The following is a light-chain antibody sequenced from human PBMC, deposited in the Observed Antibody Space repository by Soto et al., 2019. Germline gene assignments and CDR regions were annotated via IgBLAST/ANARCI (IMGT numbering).Light chain of an antibody. CDR1: QGISSW. J-gene: IGKJ4*01. CDR3: QQASSFPLT. Sequence: DIQMTQSPSSLSASVGDRGTITCRASQGISSWLGWYQQKPGQAPKLLIFAASSLQSGVPPRFSGSESGTEFTLTISSLQPEDVATYYCQQASSFPLTFGGGTKVDI. CDR2: AAS. V-gene: IGKV1-12*01.